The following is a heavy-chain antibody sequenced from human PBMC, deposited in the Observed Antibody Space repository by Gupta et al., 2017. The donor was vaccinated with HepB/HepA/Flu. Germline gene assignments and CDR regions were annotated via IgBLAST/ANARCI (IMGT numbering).Heavy chain of an antibody. J-gene: IGHJ6*03. CDR3: AKDLYFWSAMDV. D-gene: IGHD3-3*01. CDR1: GFTFNGNA. V-gene: IGHV3-23*01. CDR2: IGTDLKT. Sequence: EIQLLEYGGGLVQPGGSLRLSCEVPGFTFNGNAMSWVRQAPGKGLEWVSGIGTDLKTHYSESVRGRFTISRDNSKNTLYLQMNSLRAEDTAVYYCAKDLYFWSAMDVWGKGTTVTVSS.